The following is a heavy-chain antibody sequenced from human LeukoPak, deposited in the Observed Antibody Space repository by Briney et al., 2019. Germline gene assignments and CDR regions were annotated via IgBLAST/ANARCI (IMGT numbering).Heavy chain of an antibody. CDR3: ARGEYCSSTSCFLTPEPHNTGHQRPYYFDY. V-gene: IGHV4-39*07. CDR2: IYYSGNT. CDR1: GGSISSSTYY. J-gene: IGHJ4*02. Sequence: SETLSLTCTVSGGSISSSTYYWGWIRQPPGKGLEWIGNIYYSGNTYYNQSPKSRVTISVDRSKNQFSLKLSSVTAADTAVYYCARGEYCSSTSCFLTPEPHNTGHQRPYYFDYWGQGTLVTVSS. D-gene: IGHD2-2*01.